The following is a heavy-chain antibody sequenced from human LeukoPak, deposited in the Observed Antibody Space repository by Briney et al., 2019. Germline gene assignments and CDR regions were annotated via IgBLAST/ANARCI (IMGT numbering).Heavy chain of an antibody. CDR2: ISRHGSTK. D-gene: IGHD6-19*01. CDR1: GLDFSDHG. Sequence: PGRSLRLSCAASGLDFSDHGMHWVRQAPGKGLEWVAVISRHGSTKIYAASVKGRFTISRDNSKNTMYLQMDSLRPEDTAVYFCAKEYSSGWSYWYFDLWGRGTLVTVSS. J-gene: IGHJ2*01. V-gene: IGHV3-30*18. CDR3: AKEYSSGWSYWYFDL.